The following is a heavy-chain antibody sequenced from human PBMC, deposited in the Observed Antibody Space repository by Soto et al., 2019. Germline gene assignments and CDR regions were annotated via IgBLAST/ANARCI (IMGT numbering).Heavy chain of an antibody. CDR2: IRGVAGST. J-gene: IGHJ4*02. Sequence: EVQLLESGGGLVQPGGSLRLSCAASGFTFSTFDMTWVRQAPGKGLEWVSLIRGVAGSTHYPDSVKGRFTISKDTSNNVLYLEMNSLRADDTAVYFCVKGAWLDYWGQGNMVTVS. CDR3: VKGAWLDY. CDR1: GFTFSTFD. V-gene: IGHV3-23*01.